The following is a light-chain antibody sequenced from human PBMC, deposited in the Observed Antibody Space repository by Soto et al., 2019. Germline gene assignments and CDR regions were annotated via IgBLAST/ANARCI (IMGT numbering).Light chain of an antibody. J-gene: IGLJ1*01. CDR2: DVS. CDR3: CSYAGSYSFDV. CDR1: SSDVGNYNY. V-gene: IGLV2-11*01. Sequence: QSVLTQPRSLSRPPGQPVTISCTGTSSDVGNYNYVSWFQQHPGKAPKLMIYDVSKRPSGVPDRFSGSKSGNTASLTISGLQAEDEADYYCCSYAGSYSFDVFGTGTKVTVL.